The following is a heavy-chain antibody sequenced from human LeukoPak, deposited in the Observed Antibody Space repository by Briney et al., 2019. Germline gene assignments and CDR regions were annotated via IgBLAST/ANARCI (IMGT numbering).Heavy chain of an antibody. V-gene: IGHV4-34*01. CDR1: GGSFSGYY. Sequence: PSETLSLTCAVYGGSFSGYYWSWIRKPPGKGREWIGEINHSGSTNYNPSLKSRVTISVDTSKNQFSLKLSSVTAADTAVYYCARGRGYYYDSSGPIDYWGQGTLVTVSS. J-gene: IGHJ4*02. D-gene: IGHD3-22*01. CDR3: ARGRGYYYDSSGPIDY. CDR2: INHSGST.